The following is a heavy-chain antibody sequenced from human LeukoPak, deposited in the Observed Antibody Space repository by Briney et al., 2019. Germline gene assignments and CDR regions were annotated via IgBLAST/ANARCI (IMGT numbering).Heavy chain of an antibody. V-gene: IGHV4-39*01. CDR1: GASISSSDSY. CDR2: IYRSGST. J-gene: IGHJ6*02. Sequence: SETLSLICTVSGASISSSDSYWSWIRQPPGKGLEWIGSIYRSGSTSYNPSLKSRVTVSEDTSKNHFSLKLSSVTAADTAVYYCARHVQDLGIKVWGQGTTVTVSS. CDR3: ARHVQDLGIKV.